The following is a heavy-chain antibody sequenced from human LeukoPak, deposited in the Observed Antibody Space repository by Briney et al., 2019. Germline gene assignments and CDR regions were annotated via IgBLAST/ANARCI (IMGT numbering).Heavy chain of an antibody. CDR2: ISSSSSYI. J-gene: IGHJ4*02. CDR1: GFTFSSYS. D-gene: IGHD1-1*01. Sequence: GSLRLSCAASGFTFSSYSMNWVRQAPGKGLEWVSSISSSSSYIYYADSVKGQFTISRDNAKNSLYLQMNSLRAEDTAVYYCARSPQGTGSPADYWGQGTLVTVSS. V-gene: IGHV3-21*01. CDR3: ARSPQGTGSPADY.